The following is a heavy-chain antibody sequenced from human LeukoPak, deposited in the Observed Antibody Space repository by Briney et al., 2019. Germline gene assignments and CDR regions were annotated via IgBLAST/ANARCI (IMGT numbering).Heavy chain of an antibody. CDR3: ARQWLHSGSYYSYFDY. Sequence: SETLSLTCTVSGGSISSYYWSWIRQPPGQGLEWIGYIYYSGSTNYNPSLKSRVTISVDTSKNQFSLKLSSVIAADTAVYYCARQWLHSGSYYSYFDYWGQGTLVTVSS. CDR1: GGSISSYY. V-gene: IGHV4-59*08. CDR2: IYYSGST. D-gene: IGHD1-26*01. J-gene: IGHJ4*02.